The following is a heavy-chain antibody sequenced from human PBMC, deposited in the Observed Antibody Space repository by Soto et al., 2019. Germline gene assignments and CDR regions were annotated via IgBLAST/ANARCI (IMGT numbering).Heavy chain of an antibody. D-gene: IGHD1-26*01. J-gene: IGHJ4*02. CDR1: GFTFSSYG. CDR3: AKDKGATAYFDY. Sequence: PGGSLRLSCAASGFTFSSYGMHWVRQAPGKGLEWVAVISYDGSNKYYADSVKGRFTISRDNSKNTLYLQMNSLRAEDTAVYYYAKDKGATAYFDYWGQGTPVTVSS. V-gene: IGHV3-30*18. CDR2: ISYDGSNK.